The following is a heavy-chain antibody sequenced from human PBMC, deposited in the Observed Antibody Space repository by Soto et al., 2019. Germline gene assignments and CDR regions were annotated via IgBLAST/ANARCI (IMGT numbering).Heavy chain of an antibody. CDR3: AGDNPDQVGATMVDY. V-gene: IGHV4-61*01. CDR1: GASVSSGSYH. J-gene: IGHJ4*02. Sequence: SETLSLTCTVSGASVSSGSYHWSWIRQPPGKGLEWIGYISSSGSANFNPSLESRVTISVDTSKSQFSLNLSSVTAADTAVYFCAGDNPDQVGATMVDYWGQGTLVTVSS. CDR2: ISSSGSA. D-gene: IGHD1-26*01.